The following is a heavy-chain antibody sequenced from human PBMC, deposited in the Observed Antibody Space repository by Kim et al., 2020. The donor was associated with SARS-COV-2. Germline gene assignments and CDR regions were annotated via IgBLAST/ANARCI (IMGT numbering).Heavy chain of an antibody. J-gene: IGHJ4*02. D-gene: IGHD6-13*01. CDR1: GGTFSSYA. V-gene: IGHV1-69*13. CDR3: ARLLPGIAAAGTGDY. CDR2: IIPIFGTA. Sequence: SVKVSCKASGGTFSSYAISWVRQAPGQGLEWMGGIIPIFGTANYAQKFQGRVTITADESTSTAYMELSSLRSEDTAVYYCARLLPGIAAAGTGDYWGQGTLVTVSS.